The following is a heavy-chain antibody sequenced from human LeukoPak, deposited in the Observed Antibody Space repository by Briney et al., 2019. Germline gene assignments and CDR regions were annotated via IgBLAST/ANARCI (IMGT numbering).Heavy chain of an antibody. Sequence: GGSLRLSCAASGFTFSSYGMHWVRQAPGKGLEWVAVIWYDGSNKYYADSVKGRFTISRDNSKNTQYLQMNSLRVEDTAIYYCAKEGREASSSFDFWGQGTLVPVSS. J-gene: IGHJ4*02. D-gene: IGHD6-13*01. CDR2: IWYDGSNK. CDR1: GFTFSSYG. CDR3: AKEGREASSSFDF. V-gene: IGHV3-30*02.